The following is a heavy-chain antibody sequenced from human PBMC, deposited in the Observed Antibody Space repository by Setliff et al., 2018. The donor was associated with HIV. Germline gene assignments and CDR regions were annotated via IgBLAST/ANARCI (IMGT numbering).Heavy chain of an antibody. D-gene: IGHD2-2*01. CDR1: GGSISIISYY. CDR3: ARVDCSGTSCYRDSYYYMDV. CDR2: IYYSGST. Sequence: SETLSLTCTVSGGSISIISYYWGWIRQPPGKGLEYIGSIYYSGSTYYNPSLKSRVTISVDTSKNQFSLNLSSVTAADTAVYYCARVDCSGTSCYRDSYYYMDVWSKGTTVTVSS. J-gene: IGHJ6*03. V-gene: IGHV4-39*01.